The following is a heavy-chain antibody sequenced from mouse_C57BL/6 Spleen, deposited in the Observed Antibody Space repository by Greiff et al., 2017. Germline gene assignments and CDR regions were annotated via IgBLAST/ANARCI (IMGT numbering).Heavy chain of an antibody. J-gene: IGHJ4*01. CDR3: AKPAWGSTGDY. CDR1: GFSLTSYG. D-gene: IGHD1-1*01. Sequence: QVQLQQSGPGLVPPSQSLSITCTVSGFSLTSYGVHWVRQPPGKGLAWLGVIWSGGSTDYNAAVISRLSISKDNSKSQVFFKMNSLRADDTAIYCCAKPAWGSTGDYWGQGTSVTVSS. V-gene: IGHV2-4*01. CDR2: IWSGGST.